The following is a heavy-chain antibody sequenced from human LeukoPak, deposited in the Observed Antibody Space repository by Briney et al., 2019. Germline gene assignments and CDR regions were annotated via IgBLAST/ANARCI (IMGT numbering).Heavy chain of an antibody. CDR3: ARVFLVRGVRANNWFDP. CDR1: GGSISSGGYY. Sequence: NPSETLSLTCTVSGGSISSGGYYWSWIRQHPGKGLEWIGYIYYSGSTYYNPSLKSRVTISVDTSKNQLSLKLSSVTAADTAVYYCARVFLVRGVRANNWFDPWGQGTLVTVSS. CDR2: IYYSGST. D-gene: IGHD3-10*01. J-gene: IGHJ5*02. V-gene: IGHV4-31*03.